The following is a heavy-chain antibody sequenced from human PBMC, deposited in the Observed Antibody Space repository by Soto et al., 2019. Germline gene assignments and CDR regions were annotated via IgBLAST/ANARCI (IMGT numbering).Heavy chain of an antibody. Sequence: GASVQVSCKASGYTFTGYYMHWVRQAPGQGLEWMGWINPNSGGTNYAQKFQGRVTMTSDTSISTAYMELSRMRSDDTAVYYCARDRGIVATMFDPGPAFWGQGTLVTVSS. CDR3: ARDRGIVATMFDPGPAF. D-gene: IGHD5-12*01. CDR1: GYTFTGYY. V-gene: IGHV1-2*02. CDR2: INPNSGGT. J-gene: IGHJ4*02.